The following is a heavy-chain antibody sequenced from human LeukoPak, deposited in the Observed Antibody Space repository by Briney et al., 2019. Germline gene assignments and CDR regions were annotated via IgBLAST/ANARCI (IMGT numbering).Heavy chain of an antibody. CDR1: GFTFSIYA. D-gene: IGHD4-17*01. CDR2: ISGSGGST. J-gene: IGHJ4*02. Sequence: GGSLRLSCAASGFTFSIYAMNWVRQAPGKGLEWVSAISGSGGSTYYADSVKGRFTISRDNSKNTLYLQMNSLRAEDTAVYYCAKDGSDYGDYYYWGQGTLVTVSS. CDR3: AKDGSDYGDYYY. V-gene: IGHV3-23*01.